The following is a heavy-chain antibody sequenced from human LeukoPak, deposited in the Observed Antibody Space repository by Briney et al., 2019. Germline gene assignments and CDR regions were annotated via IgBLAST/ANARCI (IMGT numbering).Heavy chain of an antibody. CDR2: IYYSGST. D-gene: IGHD3-10*01. J-gene: IGHJ6*04. Sequence: PSETLSLTCTVSGGSISSHYWSWIRQPPGKGLEWIGYIYYSGSTNYNPSLKSRVTISVDTSKNQFSLKLSSVTAADTAVYYCARLAFGSGSFPVWGKGTTVTVSS. V-gene: IGHV4-59*11. CDR3: ARLAFGSGSFPV. CDR1: GGSISSHY.